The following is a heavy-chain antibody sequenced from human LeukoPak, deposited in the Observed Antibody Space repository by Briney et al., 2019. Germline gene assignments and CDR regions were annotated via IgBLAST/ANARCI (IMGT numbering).Heavy chain of an antibody. CDR2: IKEDGSQK. CDR3: VRDGRGGYLDN. V-gene: IGHV3-7*01. CDR1: GFTFSSYW. J-gene: IGHJ4*02. D-gene: IGHD3-10*01. Sequence: GGSLRPSCAASGFTFSSYWTSWVRQAPGKGLEWVANIKEDGSQKYYVDSVKGRFTISRDNAKNSVYLQMGSLRVEDTAVYYCVRDGRGGYLDNWGQGTLVTVSS.